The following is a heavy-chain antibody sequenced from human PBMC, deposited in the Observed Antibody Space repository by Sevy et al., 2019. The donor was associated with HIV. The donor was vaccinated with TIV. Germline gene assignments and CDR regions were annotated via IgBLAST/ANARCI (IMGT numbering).Heavy chain of an antibody. D-gene: IGHD3-22*01. CDR1: GFTFSNYA. J-gene: IGHJ4*02. CDR3: ARGGYYSDNADDYALDS. V-gene: IGHV3-33*01. Sequence: GGSLRLSCAATGFTFSNYAMHWVRQAPGKGMEWVAIIWSDGAYQYHGDSVKGRFTISRDNSKNTLYLQMNNVRVEDTAVYYCARGGYYSDNADDYALDSWGQGTLVTVSS. CDR2: IWSDGAYQ.